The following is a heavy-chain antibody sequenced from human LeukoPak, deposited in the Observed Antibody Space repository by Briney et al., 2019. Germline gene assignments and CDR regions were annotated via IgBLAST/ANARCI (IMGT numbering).Heavy chain of an antibody. CDR3: ARNENSGWGYFDY. CDR1: RFTFNGYA. CDR2: IGGSNGIT. D-gene: IGHD5-12*01. V-gene: IGHV3-23*01. Sequence: GGSLRLSCAASRFTFNGYAMSWVRQAPGKGLEWVSVIGGSNGITFYVGSVKGRFTISRDNSKDTLYLQMNSLRAEDTAVYYCARNENSGWGYFDYWGQGTLVTISS. J-gene: IGHJ4*02.